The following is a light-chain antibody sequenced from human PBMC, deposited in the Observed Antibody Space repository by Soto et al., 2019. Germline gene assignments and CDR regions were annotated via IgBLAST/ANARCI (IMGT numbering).Light chain of an antibody. V-gene: IGLV3-21*02. Sequence: SYELTQPPSVSVAPRQTATITCGGNNIGSRSVHWYQQKSGQAPVLVVFDDSVRPSGIPERISGYNSGNTATLTISGVEAGDEADYYCQVWDTTSDHWMFGGGTKSPS. J-gene: IGLJ3*02. CDR3: QVWDTTSDHWM. CDR1: NIGSRS. CDR2: DDS.